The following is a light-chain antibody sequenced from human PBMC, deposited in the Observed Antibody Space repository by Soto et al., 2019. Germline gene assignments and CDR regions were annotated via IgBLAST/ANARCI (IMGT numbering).Light chain of an antibody. J-gene: IGLJ3*02. CDR2: LNSDGSH. CDR1: SGHSSYA. CDR3: QTWGTGFWV. Sequence: QLVLTQSPSASASLGASVKLTCTLSSGHSSYAIAWHQQQPEKGPRYLMKLNSDGSHSKGDGIPDRFSGSSSGAERYLTISSLQYEDEADYYCQTWGTGFWVFGGGTKVTVL. V-gene: IGLV4-69*01.